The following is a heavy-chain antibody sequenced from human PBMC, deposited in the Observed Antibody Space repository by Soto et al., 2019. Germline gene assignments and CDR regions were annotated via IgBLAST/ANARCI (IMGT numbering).Heavy chain of an antibody. J-gene: IGHJ4*02. V-gene: IGHV3-53*01. CDR3: VRDSETSSSWSLDY. CDR2: LSTSGFT. D-gene: IGHD6-13*01. CDR1: GFNVSSDY. Sequence: EVQLVESGGGLIQPGGSLRLSCVASGFNVSSDYMNWVRQAPGKGLEWVSVLSTSGFTSYADSVKGRFTISSDSSKNTLYLQMNSLRVEDTAVYYCVRDSETSSSWSLDYWGQGVLVTVSS.